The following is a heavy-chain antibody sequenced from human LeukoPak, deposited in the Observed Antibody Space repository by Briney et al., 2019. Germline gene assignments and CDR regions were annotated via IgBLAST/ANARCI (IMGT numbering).Heavy chain of an antibody. V-gene: IGHV4-59*08. Sequence: SETLSLTCTVSGGSISRYYWSWIRQPPGKGLEWIGYIYYSGSTNYNPSLKSRVTISVDTSKNQSSLKLSSVTAADTAVYYCARYTRDYGSGSYVDYWGQGTLVTVSS. CDR1: GGSISRYY. J-gene: IGHJ4*02. D-gene: IGHD3-10*01. CDR2: IYYSGST. CDR3: ARYTRDYGSGSYVDY.